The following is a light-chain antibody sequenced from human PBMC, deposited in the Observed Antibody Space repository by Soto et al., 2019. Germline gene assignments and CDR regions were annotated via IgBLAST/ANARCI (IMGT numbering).Light chain of an antibody. Sequence: DIQMTQSPSTLSASVGDRVSFTCRASQTISSWLAWYQQKPGKAHKLLIYKASTLKSGVPSRFSGSGSGTEFTLTISSLQPDDFATYYCQHYNSYSEAFGQGTKV. CDR3: QHYNSYSEA. J-gene: IGKJ1*01. CDR1: QTISSW. V-gene: IGKV1-5*03. CDR2: KAS.